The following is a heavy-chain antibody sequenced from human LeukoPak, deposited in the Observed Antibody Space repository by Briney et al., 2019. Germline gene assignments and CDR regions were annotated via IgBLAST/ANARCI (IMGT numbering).Heavy chain of an antibody. CDR2: INPKSGAT. J-gene: IGHJ4*02. CDR3: ARDWVAPNADAPGHYTHLDY. CDR1: AFTFTEYY. D-gene: IGHD3/OR15-3a*01. V-gene: IGHV1-2*02. Sequence: RASVKVSCKTSAFTFTEYYIHWVRQAPGQGLEWLAWINPKSGATNYTQKFQGRVTLTRDTSIKTAYLEVTSLRYDDTAVYFCARDWVAPNADAPGHYTHLDYWGQGTLVTVSS.